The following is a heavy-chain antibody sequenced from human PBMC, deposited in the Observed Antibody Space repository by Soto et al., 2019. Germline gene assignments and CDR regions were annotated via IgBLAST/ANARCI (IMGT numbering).Heavy chain of an antibody. V-gene: IGHV4-34*02. D-gene: IGHD3-10*01. CDR2: IEPGGST. CDR3: ARAPMVRGVPLDFDY. CDR1: GESFSGHS. J-gene: IGHJ4*02. Sequence: QVQLQQWGTRLLKPSETLSLTCAVFGESFSGHSWSWIRQTPGKGLEWIGEIEPGGSTNYNPSLKSRVRMSVDTTRKQFSLRLNSVIAADTAVYYCARAPMVRGVPLDFDYWGQGTLVTVSS.